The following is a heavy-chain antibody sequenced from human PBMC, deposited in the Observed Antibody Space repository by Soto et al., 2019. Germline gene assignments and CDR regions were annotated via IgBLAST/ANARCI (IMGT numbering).Heavy chain of an antibody. CDR1: VFTFISTA. V-gene: IGHV1-58*01. CDR2: IVVGSGHT. Sequence: SLKPSCKTSVFTFISTALQWVIHARGQSHEWIGWIVVGSGHTNYAQKFQERVTITRDMSTTTAYMELSSLRSEDTAVYYCARVSGASPARPFDDWGQGTLGTVSS. J-gene: IGHJ4*02. D-gene: IGHD1-26*01. CDR3: ARVSGASPARPFDD.